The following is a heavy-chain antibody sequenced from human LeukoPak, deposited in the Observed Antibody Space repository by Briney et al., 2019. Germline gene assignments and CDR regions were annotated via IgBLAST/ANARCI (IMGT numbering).Heavy chain of an antibody. CDR2: IYTSGST. CDR3: ARLGEPGKLFDY. Sequence: SETLSLTCTVSGGSISSYYWSWIRQPPGKGLEWTGYIYTSGSTNYNPSLKSRVTISVDTSKNQFSLKLSSVTAADTAVYYCARLGEPGKLFDYWGQGTLVTVSS. V-gene: IGHV4-4*09. CDR1: GGSISSYY. D-gene: IGHD1-26*01. J-gene: IGHJ4*02.